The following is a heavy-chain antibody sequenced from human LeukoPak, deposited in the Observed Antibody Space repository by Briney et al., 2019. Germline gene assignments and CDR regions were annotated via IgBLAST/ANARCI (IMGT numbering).Heavy chain of an antibody. CDR1: GGTFISYA. CDR3: ARGLMEGYCSGGSCYSPYFDY. V-gene: IGHV1-69*05. J-gene: IGHJ4*02. D-gene: IGHD2-15*01. Sequence: SVKVSCKASGGTFISYAISWVRQAPGQGLEWMGRIIPIFGTANYAQKFQGRVTITTDESTSTAYMELSSLRSEDTAVYYCARGLMEGYCSGGSCYSPYFDYWGQGTLVTVSS. CDR2: IIPIFGTA.